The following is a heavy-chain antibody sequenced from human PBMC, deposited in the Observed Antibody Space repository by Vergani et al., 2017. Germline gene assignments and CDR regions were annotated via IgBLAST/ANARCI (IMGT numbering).Heavy chain of an antibody. J-gene: IGHJ4*02. CDR2: IYHSGRT. D-gene: IGHD3-3*01. Sequence: QLQLQESGSGLVKPSQTLSLTCAVSGGSISSGGYSWSWIRQPPGKGLEWIGYIYHSGRTYYNPSLKSRVTISVDRPKNQFSLKLSPATAADTAVYYCASSLFWGGYVFDYWGQGTLVTVSS. CDR1: GGSISSGGYS. V-gene: IGHV4-30-2*01. CDR3: ASSLFWGGYVFDY.